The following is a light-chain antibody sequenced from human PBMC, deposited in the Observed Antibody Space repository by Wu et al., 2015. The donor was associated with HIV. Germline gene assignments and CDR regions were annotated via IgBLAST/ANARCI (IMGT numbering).Light chain of an antibody. CDR2: DAS. V-gene: IGKV3-11*01. J-gene: IGKJ4*01. CDR1: QSVSSY. CDR3: QQRSNWPT. Sequence: EIVLTQSPATLSLSPGERATLSCRASQSVSSYLAWYQQKPGQAPRLLIYDASNRATGIPARFSGSGSGTDFTLTISSLEPADFAVYYRQQRSNWPTFGGGTKVEIK.